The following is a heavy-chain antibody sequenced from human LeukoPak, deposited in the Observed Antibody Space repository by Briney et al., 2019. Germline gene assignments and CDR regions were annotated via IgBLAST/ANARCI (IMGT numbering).Heavy chain of an antibody. J-gene: IGHJ4*01. CDR3: VSGGTMGLGY. CDR1: GDTFTASY. D-gene: IGHD2-15*01. V-gene: IGHV1-2*02. CDR2: INPKIGGA. Sequence: GGPVKGSCKAFGDTFTASYMCWGREAPEHELEWSGWINPKIGGAKSAQKLHGRVTMTTDTSITTAYMELSRLRADDTAVYYCVSGGTMGLGYWGHGTLVTVAS.